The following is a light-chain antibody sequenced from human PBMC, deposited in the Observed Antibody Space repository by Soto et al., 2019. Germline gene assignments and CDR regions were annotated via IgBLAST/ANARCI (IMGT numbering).Light chain of an antibody. J-gene: IGKJ1*01. CDR2: KAS. Sequence: DIRMTQSPSTLSASVGDRVTIPCRASQSISTWLAWYQQKPGKAPKLLIYKASILQTGVPSRFSGSGSGTEFTLTISSLQPDDFATYYGQHYNTSPWTFGQGTKVEMK. V-gene: IGKV1-5*03. CDR1: QSISTW. CDR3: QHYNTSPWT.